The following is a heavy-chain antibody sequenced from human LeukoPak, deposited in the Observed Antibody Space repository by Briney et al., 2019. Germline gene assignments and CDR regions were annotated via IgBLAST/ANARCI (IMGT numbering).Heavy chain of an antibody. Sequence: GASVKVSCKASGGTFSSYAISWVRQAPGQGLEWMGGIIPIFGTANYARKFQGRVTITADESTSTAYMELSSLISEDTAVYYCAAYSSGWYAHDYWGQGTLVTVSS. CDR1: GGTFSSYA. V-gene: IGHV1-69*13. D-gene: IGHD6-19*01. CDR3: AAYSSGWYAHDY. J-gene: IGHJ4*02. CDR2: IIPIFGTA.